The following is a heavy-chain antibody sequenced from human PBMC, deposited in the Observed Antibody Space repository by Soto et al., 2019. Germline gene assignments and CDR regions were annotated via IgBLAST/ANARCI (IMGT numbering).Heavy chain of an antibody. V-gene: IGHV3-74*01. D-gene: IGHD2-2*01. CDR2: IDSYGSST. CDR1: GFTFSRHW. CDR3: ASPVVPAAMGGPYFYGIDV. Sequence: EVQLVESGGGLVQPGGSLRLACAASGFTFSRHWMHWVRQAPGKGLVWVSRIDSYGSSTHYADSVKGRFTISGDNAKNTLYLQMNILRAEDTAVYYCASPVVPAAMGGPYFYGIDVWGQGTTVTVSS. J-gene: IGHJ6*02.